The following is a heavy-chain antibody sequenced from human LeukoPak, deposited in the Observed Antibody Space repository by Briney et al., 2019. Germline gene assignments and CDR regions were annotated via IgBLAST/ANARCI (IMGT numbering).Heavy chain of an antibody. D-gene: IGHD2-21*02. CDR1: GGTFSSYA. J-gene: IGHJ5*02. CDR3: AREYCGGDCYSNWFDP. Sequence: GASVKVSFKASGGTFSSYAISWVRQAPGQGLEWMGGIIPIFGTANYAQKFQGRVTITTDESTSTAYMELSSLRSEDTAVYYCAREYCGGDCYSNWFDPWGQGTLVTVSS. V-gene: IGHV1-69*05. CDR2: IIPIFGTA.